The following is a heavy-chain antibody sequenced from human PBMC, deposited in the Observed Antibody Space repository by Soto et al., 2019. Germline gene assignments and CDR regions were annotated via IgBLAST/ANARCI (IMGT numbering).Heavy chain of an antibody. D-gene: IGHD2-2*01. CDR3: ARHVVPAANYFDY. J-gene: IGHJ4*02. V-gene: IGHV4-59*08. CDR2: IYYSGST. Sequence: PSETLSLTCTVSGGSISNYCWSWIRQPPGKGLEWIAYIYYSGSTNYNPSLKSRVTISLDTSKNHFSLKLSSVTAADTAVYYCARHVVPAANYFDYWGQGTLVTVSS. CDR1: GGSISNYC.